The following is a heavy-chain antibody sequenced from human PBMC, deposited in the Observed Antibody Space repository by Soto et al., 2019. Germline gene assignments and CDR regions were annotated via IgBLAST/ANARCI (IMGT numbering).Heavy chain of an antibody. CDR1: GGIFRSFA. CDR3: ARGLGDSSGYFYLDS. D-gene: IGHD3-22*01. V-gene: IGHV1-69*01. Sequence: QVQLVQSGAEVKKPGASVNVSCQASGGIFRSFAMTWLRQAPGQGLEWLGGINPILGTPNYAQNFRDRLTIVADASTSTAYMLLSSLRSDDTALYFCARGLGDSSGYFYLDSWGQGTLVTVSS. J-gene: IGHJ4*02. CDR2: INPILGTP.